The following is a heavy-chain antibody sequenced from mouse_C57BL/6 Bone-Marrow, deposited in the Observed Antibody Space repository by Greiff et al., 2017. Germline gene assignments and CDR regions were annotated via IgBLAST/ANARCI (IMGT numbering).Heavy chain of an antibody. CDR1: GYAFTNYL. Sequence: QVQLQQSGAELVRPGTSVKVSRKASGYAFTNYLIEWVKQRPGQGLEWIGVINPGSGGTNYNEQFKGKATLTADKSSSTAYMQLSSLTSEDSAVYFCARFGGNYDYYAMDYWGQGTSVTVSS. D-gene: IGHD2-1*01. CDR2: INPGSGGT. J-gene: IGHJ4*01. CDR3: ARFGGNYDYYAMDY. V-gene: IGHV1-54*01.